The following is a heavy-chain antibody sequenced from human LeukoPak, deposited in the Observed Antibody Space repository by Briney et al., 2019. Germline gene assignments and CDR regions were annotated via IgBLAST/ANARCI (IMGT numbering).Heavy chain of an antibody. CDR1: GGTFSSYA. CDR3: ARLVITHRDVDY. CDR2: IIPIFGTA. Sequence: SVKVSCKASGGTFSSYAISWVRQAPGQGLEWMGGIIPIFGTANYAQKFQGRVTMTRDTSTSTVYMELSSLRSEDTAVYYCARLVITHRDVDYWGQGTLVTVSS. D-gene: IGHD4-11*01. J-gene: IGHJ4*02. V-gene: IGHV1-69*05.